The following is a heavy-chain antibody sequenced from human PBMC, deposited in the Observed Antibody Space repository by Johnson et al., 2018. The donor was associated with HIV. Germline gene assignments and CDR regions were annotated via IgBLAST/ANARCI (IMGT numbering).Heavy chain of an antibody. D-gene: IGHD1-26*01. J-gene: IGHJ3*02. Sequence: VQLVESGGGLIQPGGSLRLSCAASGFTVSSNYMRWVRQAPGKGLEWVSVIYSGGSTYSADSVKGRFTISRYNSKNTLYLKMNSLRAEDTALYYCARDPYSGSYSAFDIWGQGTMVTVSS. CDR2: IYSGGST. CDR3: ARDPYSGSYSAFDI. V-gene: IGHV3-53*01. CDR1: GFTVSSNY.